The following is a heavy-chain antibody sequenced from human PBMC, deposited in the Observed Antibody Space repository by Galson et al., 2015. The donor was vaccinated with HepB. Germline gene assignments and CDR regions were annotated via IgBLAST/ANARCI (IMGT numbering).Heavy chain of an antibody. Sequence: SLRLSCAASGFTFSSYGMHWVRQAPGKGLEWVAVIWYDGSNKYYADSVKGRFTISRDNSKNTLYLQMNSLRAEDTAVYYCARVLWQGQAVPIVGATRGPLDYWGQGTLVTVSS. J-gene: IGHJ4*02. V-gene: IGHV3-33*01. D-gene: IGHD1-26*01. CDR3: ARVLWQGQAVPIVGATRGPLDY. CDR1: GFTFSSYG. CDR2: IWYDGSNK.